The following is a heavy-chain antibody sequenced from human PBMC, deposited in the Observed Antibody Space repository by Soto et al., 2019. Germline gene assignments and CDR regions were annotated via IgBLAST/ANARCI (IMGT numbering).Heavy chain of an antibody. V-gene: IGHV4-4*07. J-gene: IGHJ6*02. CDR1: GGSISTYY. D-gene: IGHD1-7*01. CDR3: ARDWNLKTVYGMDV. CDR2: VYASVST. Sequence: SETLSLTCTVSGGSISTYYWSWIRQPAGKGLEWIGRVYASVSTNYNPSLKSRVTMSVDTSKNQFSLKLTSVTAADTAVYYCARDWNLKTVYGMDVRGQGTTVTVS.